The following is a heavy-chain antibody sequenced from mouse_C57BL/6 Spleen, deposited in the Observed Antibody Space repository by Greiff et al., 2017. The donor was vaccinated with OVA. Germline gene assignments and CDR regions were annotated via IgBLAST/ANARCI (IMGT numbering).Heavy chain of an antibody. V-gene: IGHV1-64*01. CDR2: IHPNSGST. D-gene: IGHD2-5*01. CDR3: AKAYYSNYDAMDY. J-gene: IGHJ4*01. Sequence: VQLQQPGAELVKPGASVKLSCKASGYTFTSYWMHWVKQRPGQGLEWIGKIHPNSGSTNYNEKFKSKATLTVDKSSSTAYMQLSSLTSEDSAVYYCAKAYYSNYDAMDYWGQGTSVTVSS. CDR1: GYTFTSYW.